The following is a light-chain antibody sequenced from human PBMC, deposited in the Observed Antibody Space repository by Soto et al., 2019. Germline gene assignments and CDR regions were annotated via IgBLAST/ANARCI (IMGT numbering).Light chain of an antibody. V-gene: IGKV1-5*03. J-gene: IGKJ1*01. CDR3: QQYNGT. CDR1: QTISSW. Sequence: DIQMTQSPSTLSASVGDRVTITCRASQTISSWLAWYQQKLGKAPKLLIYKASSLEGGVPSRFSGSGSGTEFNLTISSLQPADSATYYCQQYNGTFGQGTKVEVK. CDR2: KAS.